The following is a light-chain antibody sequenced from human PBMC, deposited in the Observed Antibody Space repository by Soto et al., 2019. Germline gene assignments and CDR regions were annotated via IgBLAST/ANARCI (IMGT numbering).Light chain of an antibody. CDR1: QSVSSY. V-gene: IGKV3-11*01. CDR3: QQRSNWPST. CDR2: DAS. Sequence: EIVLTQSPATLSLSPGDRATLSCRASQSVSSYLAWYQQKPGQAPRLLIYDASNRAAGIPARFSGSGSGTEFPLTITSLEPEDFAASYCQQRSNWPSTFGGGTKVEIK. J-gene: IGKJ4*01.